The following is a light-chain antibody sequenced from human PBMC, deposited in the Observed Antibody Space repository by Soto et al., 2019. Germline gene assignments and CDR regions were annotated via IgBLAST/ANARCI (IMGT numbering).Light chain of an antibody. J-gene: IGKJ1*01. V-gene: IGKV3-15*01. CDR2: SAT. CDR1: QSISIL. CDR3: QQYNTWPRT. Sequence: EIVMTQSPSTLSASPGDRATISCRASQSISILLAWYQHKPGKAPKLLIFSATTRDTGIPARFSGCGSGTEFTLTISSLQSEDFAVYYCQQYNTWPRTFGQGTKVDI.